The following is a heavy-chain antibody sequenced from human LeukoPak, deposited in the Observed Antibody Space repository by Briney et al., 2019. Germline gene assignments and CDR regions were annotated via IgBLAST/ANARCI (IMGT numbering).Heavy chain of an antibody. CDR2: IYYSGST. D-gene: IGHD5-18*01. CDR3: ASRLKLYSYGRPFDY. V-gene: IGHV4-59*12. CDR1: GGSISSYY. J-gene: IGHJ4*02. Sequence: PSETLSLTCTVSGGSISSYYWSWIRQPPGKGLEWIGYIYYSGSTNYNPSLKSRVTISVDTSKNQFSLKLSSVTAADTAVYYCASRLKLYSYGRPFDYWGQGTLVTVSS.